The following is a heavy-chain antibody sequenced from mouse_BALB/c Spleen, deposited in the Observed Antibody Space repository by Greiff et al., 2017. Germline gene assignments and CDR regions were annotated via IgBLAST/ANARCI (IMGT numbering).Heavy chain of an antibody. Sequence: VQLQQSGAELVRPGTSVKVSCKASGYAFTNYLIEWVKQRPGQGLEWIGVINPGSGGTNYNEKFKGKATLTADKSSSTAYMQLSSLTSDDSAVYYCARLGNYGAYWGQGTLVTVSA. CDR2: INPGSGGT. CDR3: ARLGNYGAY. CDR1: GYAFTNYL. J-gene: IGHJ3*01. D-gene: IGHD2-1*01. V-gene: IGHV1-54*01.